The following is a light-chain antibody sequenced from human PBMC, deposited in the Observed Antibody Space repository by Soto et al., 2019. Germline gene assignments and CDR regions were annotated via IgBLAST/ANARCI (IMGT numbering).Light chain of an antibody. J-gene: IGKJ2*01. CDR3: QHLTGT. V-gene: IGKV1-9*01. Sequence: PLTQSPSSLSASVGDRVTITCRASQDITNYLGWYQQRSGKAPRLLIYAASTLQRGVPSRFSGSGSGTEFTLTISSLQPEDFATYYCQHLTGTFGQGTTLEIK. CDR2: AAS. CDR1: QDITNY.